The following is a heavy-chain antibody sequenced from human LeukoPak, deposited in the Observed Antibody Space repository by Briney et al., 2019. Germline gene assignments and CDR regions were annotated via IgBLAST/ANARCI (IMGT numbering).Heavy chain of an antibody. CDR1: GFTFSNYD. CDR3: ARAGGSGGWYAFGY. V-gene: IGHV3-13*01. Sequence: ETGGSLRLSCAASGFTFSNYDMHWVRQATGKGLEWVSGIGSAGDTYYAGSVKGRFTISRENAKNSLFLQMNSLRAEDTAVYYCARAGGSGGWYAFGYWGQGTLVTVSS. D-gene: IGHD6-19*01. CDR2: IGSAGDT. J-gene: IGHJ4*02.